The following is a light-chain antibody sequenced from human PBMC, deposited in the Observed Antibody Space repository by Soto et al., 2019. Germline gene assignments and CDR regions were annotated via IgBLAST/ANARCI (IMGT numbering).Light chain of an antibody. CDR2: DVT. CDR1: SSDVGGYNY. Sequence: QSALTQPASVSGSPGQSITISCTGTSSDVGGYNYVSWYQQHPGKAPKLLICDVTNRPSGLSNRFSGSKSGNTASLTISGLQTEDEADYYCSSFASSIPLVFGGGTKLTVL. CDR3: SSFASSIPLV. J-gene: IGLJ2*01. V-gene: IGLV2-14*03.